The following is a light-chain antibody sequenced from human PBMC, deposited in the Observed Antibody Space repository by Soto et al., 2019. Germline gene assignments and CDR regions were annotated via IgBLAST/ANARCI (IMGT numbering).Light chain of an antibody. V-gene: IGKV3-15*01. Sequence: EIVMTQSQATLSVSPGERATLSSRASQSVSSNLAWYQQRPGQAPRLLIYGASTRATGIPARFSGSGSGTEFTLTISSLQSEDFAVYYCQQYNDWPPAYTFGQGTNLEIK. J-gene: IGKJ2*01. CDR2: GAS. CDR3: QQYNDWPPAYT. CDR1: QSVSSN.